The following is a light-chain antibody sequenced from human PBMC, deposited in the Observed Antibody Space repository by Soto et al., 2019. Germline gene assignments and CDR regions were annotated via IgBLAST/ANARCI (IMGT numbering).Light chain of an antibody. CDR1: SSNIGAGYD. J-gene: IGLJ2*01. CDR2: GNS. V-gene: IGLV1-40*01. Sequence: QSVLTQPPSVSGAPGQRVPISCTGSSSNIGAGYDVHWYQQLPGTAPKLLIYGNSNRPSGVPDRFSGSKSGTSASLAITGLQAEDEADYYCQSYDSGLSGPVVFGGGTKLTV. CDR3: QSYDSGLSGPVV.